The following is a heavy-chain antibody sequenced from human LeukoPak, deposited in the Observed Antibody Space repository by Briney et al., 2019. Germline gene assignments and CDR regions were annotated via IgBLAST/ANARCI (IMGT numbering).Heavy chain of an antibody. Sequence: PGESLKISCKASGYTFSSYSIGWVRQLPGKGLEWMGIIYPGDSDTKYSPSFQDQVTISADKSINTAYLHWRSLKASDTAMYYCARLSMIDTFDIWGLGTVVTVSS. J-gene: IGHJ3*02. V-gene: IGHV5-51*01. D-gene: IGHD3-22*01. CDR1: GYTFSSYS. CDR2: IYPGDSDT. CDR3: ARLSMIDTFDI.